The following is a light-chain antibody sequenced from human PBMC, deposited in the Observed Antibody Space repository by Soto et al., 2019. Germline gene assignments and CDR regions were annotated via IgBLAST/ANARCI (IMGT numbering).Light chain of an antibody. Sequence: EIVLTQSPATLSLSPGERATLSCRASQSVSSYLAWYQQKPGQAPRLLIYDASNRATGIPARFSGSRSGTDFTLIISSLGPEDFAVYYCQQRSNWPPYTFGQGTKLEIK. J-gene: IGKJ2*01. CDR1: QSVSSY. CDR2: DAS. CDR3: QQRSNWPPYT. V-gene: IGKV3-11*01.